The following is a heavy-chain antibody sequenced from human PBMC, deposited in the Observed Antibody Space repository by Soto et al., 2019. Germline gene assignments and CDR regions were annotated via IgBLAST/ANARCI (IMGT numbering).Heavy chain of an antibody. D-gene: IGHD1-7*01. J-gene: IGHJ6*02. CDR1: GFSFSNHS. V-gene: IGHV3-23*01. CDR2: ISGSGGST. Sequence: GGFLRLSCAAPGFSFSNHSVTWVPPAQGKGLEWVSAISGSGGSTYYADSVKGRFTISRDNSKNTLYLQMNSLRAEDTAVYYCAKGSNYLSPKCVWGQGTTVTVSS. CDR3: AKGSNYLSPKCV.